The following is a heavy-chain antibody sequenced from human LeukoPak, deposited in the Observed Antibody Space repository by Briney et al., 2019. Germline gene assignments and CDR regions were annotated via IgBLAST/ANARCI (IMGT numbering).Heavy chain of an antibody. J-gene: IGHJ4*02. V-gene: IGHV4-31*03. CDR3: AAIVVVPPAIAY. CDR1: GGSISSDDYL. CDR2: ISYSGST. D-gene: IGHD2-2*01. Sequence: SEALSLICTVSGGSISSDDYLWSWIRQHPGKGLEWIGYISYSGSTYYNPSLKSRITISVDTSKNQFSLNLSSVTAADTAVYFCAAIVVVPPAIAYWGQGTLVTVSS.